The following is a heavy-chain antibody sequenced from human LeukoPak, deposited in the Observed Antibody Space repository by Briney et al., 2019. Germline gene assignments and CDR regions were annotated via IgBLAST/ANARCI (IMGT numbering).Heavy chain of an antibody. D-gene: IGHD6-6*01. CDR1: GFTLCSYA. J-gene: IGHJ4*02. Sequence: GGALRLSCAASGFTLCSYALSWVRQAPGEGVGGVSAISGSGGSTYYADSVKGRFTISRDNSKNTLYLQMNSLRAEDTAVYYCAKDAEYSSRFIDYWGQGTLVTVSS. CDR2: ISGSGGST. V-gene: IGHV3-23*01. CDR3: AKDAEYSSRFIDY.